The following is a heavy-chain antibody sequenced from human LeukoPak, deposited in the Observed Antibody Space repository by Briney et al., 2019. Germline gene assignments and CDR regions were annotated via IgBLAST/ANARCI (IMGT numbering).Heavy chain of an antibody. V-gene: IGHV3-49*03. J-gene: IGHJ4*02. D-gene: IGHD3-22*01. Sequence: GGSLRLSCAASGFTFSSYAMSWFRQAPGKGLEWVGFIGSKAYGGTTEYAASVKGRFTISRDDSKSIAYLQMNSLKTEDTAVYYCIRGEYYYDSSGYYSDPFYFDYWGQGTLVTVSS. CDR2: IGSKAYGGTT. CDR3: IRGEYYYDSSGYYSDPFYFDY. CDR1: GFTFSSYA.